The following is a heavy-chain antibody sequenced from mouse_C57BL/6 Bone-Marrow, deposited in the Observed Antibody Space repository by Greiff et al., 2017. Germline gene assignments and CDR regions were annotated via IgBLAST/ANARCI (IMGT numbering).Heavy chain of an antibody. Sequence: VQLQQSGPELVKPGASVKLSCKASGYTFTSYDINWVKQRPGQGLEWIGWIYPRDGSTKYNEKFKGKATLTVDTSSSTAYMELHSLTSEDSAVYFCARRIYYYGSSYHWYFDVWGTGTTVTVSS. J-gene: IGHJ1*03. D-gene: IGHD1-1*01. CDR1: GYTFTSYD. V-gene: IGHV1-85*01. CDR2: IYPRDGST. CDR3: ARRIYYYGSSYHWYFDV.